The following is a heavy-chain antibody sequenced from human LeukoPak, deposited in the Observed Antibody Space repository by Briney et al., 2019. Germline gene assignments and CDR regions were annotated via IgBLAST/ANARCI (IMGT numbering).Heavy chain of an antibody. V-gene: IGHV1-2*02. CDR2: INPNSGDT. J-gene: IGHJ4*02. CDR1: GYTFTDYY. D-gene: IGHD2-8*01. Sequence: ASVTVSCKSSGYTFTDYYMHWVRQAPGQGLEWMGSINPNSGDTNNAQKFQGRVTMTRDTSISTVYMDLSSLRSDDTAVYYCARDRSLPNMVWFDYWGQGTLVTVSS. CDR3: ARDRSLPNMVWFDY.